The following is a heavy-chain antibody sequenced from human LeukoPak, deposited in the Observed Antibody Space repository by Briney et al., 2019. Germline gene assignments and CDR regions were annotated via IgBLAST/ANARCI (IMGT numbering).Heavy chain of an antibody. CDR1: GGSIRSGGYY. V-gene: IGHV4-31*03. CDR3: ARDSGYSGYVVFDY. J-gene: IGHJ4*02. CDR2: IYYSGST. D-gene: IGHD5-12*01. Sequence: SRTLSLTCTVSGGSIRSGGYYWSWIRQHPGKGLEWIGYIYYSGSTYYNPSLKSRVTISVDTSKNQFSLKLSSVTAADTAVYYCARDSGYSGYVVFDYWGQGTLVTVSS.